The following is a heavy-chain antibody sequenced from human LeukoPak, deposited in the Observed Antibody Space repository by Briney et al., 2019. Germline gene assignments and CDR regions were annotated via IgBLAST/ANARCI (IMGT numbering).Heavy chain of an antibody. V-gene: IGHV4-34*01. CDR1: GGAFSGYY. CDR3: ARGRGIAVAAWFDP. Sequence: SETLSLTCAVYGGAFSGYYWSWIRQPPGKGLEWIGEINHSGSTNYNPSLKSRVTISVDTSKNQFSLKLSSVTAADTAVYYCARGRGIAVAAWFDPWGQGTLVTVSS. D-gene: IGHD6-19*01. J-gene: IGHJ5*02. CDR2: INHSGST.